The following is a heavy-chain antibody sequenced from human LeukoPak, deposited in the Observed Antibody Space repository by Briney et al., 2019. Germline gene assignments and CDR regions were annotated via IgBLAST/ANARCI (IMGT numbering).Heavy chain of an antibody. D-gene: IGHD3-22*01. V-gene: IGHV3-53*01. CDR2: IYSGGST. J-gene: IGHJ4*02. CDR3: ASYDSSGYYVDY. CDR1: GFTVSSNY. Sequence: PVGSLRLSCAASGFTVSSNYMSWVRQAPGKGLEWVSVIYSGGSTYYADSVKGRFTISRDNSKNTLYLQMNSLRAEDTAVYYCASYDSSGYYVDYWGQGTLVTVSS.